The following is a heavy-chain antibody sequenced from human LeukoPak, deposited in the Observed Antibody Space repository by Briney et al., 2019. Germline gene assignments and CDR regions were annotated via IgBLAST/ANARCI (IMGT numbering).Heavy chain of an antibody. CDR2: INHSGGT. D-gene: IGHD5-12*01. V-gene: IGHV4-34*01. CDR3: ARAGGYSGYQYYMDV. J-gene: IGHJ6*03. CDR1: GGSFSGYY. Sequence: PSETLSLTCAVYGGSFSGYYWSGIRRPPGKGLEWIGEINHSGGTNYNPSLKSRVTISVDTSKNQFSLKLSSVTAADTAVYYCARAGGYSGYQYYMDVWGKGTTVTVSS.